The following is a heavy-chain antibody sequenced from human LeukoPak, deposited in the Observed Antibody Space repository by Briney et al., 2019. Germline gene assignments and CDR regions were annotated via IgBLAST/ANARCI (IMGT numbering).Heavy chain of an antibody. D-gene: IGHD4-11*01. V-gene: IGHV3-9*01. J-gene: IGHJ4*02. CDR2: ISWNSGNI. Sequence: SLKISCAASGFTFDDYAMHWVRQAPGKGLEWVSGISWNSGNIGYADSVKGRFTISRDNAKNFLYLQMNSLRAEDTALYYCAKDISSVTPYYFDYWGQGTLVTVSS. CDR1: GFTFDDYA. CDR3: AKDISSVTPYYFDY.